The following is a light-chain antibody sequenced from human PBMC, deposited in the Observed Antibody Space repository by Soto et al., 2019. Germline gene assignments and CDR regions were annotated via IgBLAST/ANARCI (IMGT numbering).Light chain of an antibody. J-gene: IGKJ1*01. V-gene: IGKV1D-12*01. Sequence: DIQMTQSPSSVSASVGDRVTITCRASQAISTWLAWYQQKPGKAPKLLIYAASNLQTGEPSRFSGSRSGTDFTITISSLQPEDFATYYCQQANSFPRTFGQGTKVEIK. CDR1: QAISTW. CDR2: AAS. CDR3: QQANSFPRT.